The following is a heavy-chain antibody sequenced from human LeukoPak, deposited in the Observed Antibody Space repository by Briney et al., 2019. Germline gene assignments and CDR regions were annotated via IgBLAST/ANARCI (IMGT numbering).Heavy chain of an antibody. D-gene: IGHD3-10*01. CDR1: GFTLSNYG. V-gene: IGHV3-30*02. Sequence: GGSLRLSCVVSGFTLSNYGIHWVRQAPGKGLEWVTFMQFDGSVEFYADSVKGRFTMSRDNSKNTLYLQMNSLRDEDTAVYYCAKEPNYYGSGSYDYFEYWGQGTLVTFSS. J-gene: IGHJ4*02. CDR3: AKEPNYYGSGSYDYFEY. CDR2: MQFDGSVE.